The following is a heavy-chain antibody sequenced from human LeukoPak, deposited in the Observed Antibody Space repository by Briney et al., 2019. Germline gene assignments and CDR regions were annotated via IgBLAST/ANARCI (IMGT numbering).Heavy chain of an antibody. J-gene: IGHJ5*02. CDR3: ARDSYDYVWGSYRTLNS. D-gene: IGHD3-16*02. CDR2: ISAYNGNT. V-gene: IGHV1-18*01. Sequence: ASVKVSCKASGYTFTSCGITWVRQAPGQGLEWMGWISAYNGNTNYAQKVQGRVTMTTDTSTNTAYMELRSLRSDDTAVYYCARDSYDYVWGSYRTLNSWGQGTLVTVSS. CDR1: GYTFTSCG.